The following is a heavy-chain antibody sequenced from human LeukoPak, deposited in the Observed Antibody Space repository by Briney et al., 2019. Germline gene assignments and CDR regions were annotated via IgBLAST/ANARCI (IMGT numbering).Heavy chain of an antibody. V-gene: IGHV1-69*06. Sequence: GASVKVSCKASGGTFSSYAISWVRQAPGQGLEWMGGIIPIFGTANYAQKFQGRVTITADKSTSTAYMELSSLRSEDTAVYYCAREISALPKYNWFDPWGQGTLVTVSS. CDR2: IIPIFGTA. J-gene: IGHJ5*02. CDR1: GGTFSSYA. D-gene: IGHD2-15*01. CDR3: AREISALPKYNWFDP.